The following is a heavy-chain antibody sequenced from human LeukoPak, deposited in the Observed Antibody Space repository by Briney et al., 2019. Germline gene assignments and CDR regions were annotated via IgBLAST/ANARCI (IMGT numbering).Heavy chain of an antibody. J-gene: IGHJ4*02. CDR2: INTNTGNP. Sequence: ASVKVYCKASGYTFTSYAMNWVRQAPGQGLEWIGWINTNTGNPTYAQGFTGRFVFSLDTSVSTAYLQISSLKAEDTAVYYCARRGTKGYSYGEVDFDYWGQGTLVTVSS. V-gene: IGHV7-4-1*02. D-gene: IGHD5-18*01. CDR3: ARRGTKGYSYGEVDFDY. CDR1: GYTFTSYA.